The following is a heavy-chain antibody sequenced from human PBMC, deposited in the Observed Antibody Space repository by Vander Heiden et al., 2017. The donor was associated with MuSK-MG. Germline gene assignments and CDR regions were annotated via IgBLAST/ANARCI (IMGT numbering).Heavy chain of an antibody. CDR2: ISSSSGYI. CDR1: GFTFSTFS. CDR3: VRSLPDDGVNSGRFY. Sequence: EVQLVESGGGLVKPGGSLRLSCAASGFTFSTFSLTWVRQAPGKGLEWVSSISSSSGYIYYADSVKGRFTISRDNAKNSLYLQMNSLRAEDTAVYYCVRSLPDDGVNSGRFYWGQGTLVTVSS. D-gene: IGHD4-17*01. V-gene: IGHV3-21*01. J-gene: IGHJ4*02.